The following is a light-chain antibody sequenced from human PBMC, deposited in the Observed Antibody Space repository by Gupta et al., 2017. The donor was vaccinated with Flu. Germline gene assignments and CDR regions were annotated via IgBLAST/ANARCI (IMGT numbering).Light chain of an antibody. CDR3: QSADSTSTYYV. V-gene: IGLV3-25*02. Sequence: SYELTQPPSVSVSPGQTARITCSGDALPNQYVYWFQQKPGQAPALLIYKDTERPSGIPERFSASGSGTTGTLTTIGVQAEEEADYYCQSADSTSTYYVFGTGTKVTVL. CDR2: KDT. J-gene: IGLJ1*01. CDR1: ALPNQY.